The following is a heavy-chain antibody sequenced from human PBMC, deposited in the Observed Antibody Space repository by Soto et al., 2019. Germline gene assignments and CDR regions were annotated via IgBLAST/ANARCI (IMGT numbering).Heavy chain of an antibody. CDR3: ARTSNGDYYYYYMDV. J-gene: IGHJ6*03. CDR2: IYYSGST. CDR1: GGSISSYF. Sequence: QVQLQESGPGLVKPSETLSLTCTVSGGSISSYFWSWIRQPPGKGLEWIGYIYYSGSTNYNPSLQSRGTLSVDTSKNQFSRKWSSVTAADTAGYYCARTSNGDYYYYYMDVWGKGTTVTVS. D-gene: IGHD4-17*01. V-gene: IGHV4-59*08.